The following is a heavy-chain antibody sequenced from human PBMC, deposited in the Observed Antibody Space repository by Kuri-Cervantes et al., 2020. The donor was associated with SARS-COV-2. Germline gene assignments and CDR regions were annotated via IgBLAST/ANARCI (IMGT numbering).Heavy chain of an antibody. V-gene: IGHV5-51*01. CDR1: GYSFTSYW. D-gene: IGHD1-1*01. J-gene: IGHJ4*02. CDR2: IYPGDSDT. Sequence: GESLKISCKGSGYSFTSYWIGWVRQMPGKGLGWMGIIYPGDSDTRYSPSFQGQVTISADKSISTAYLQRSSLKASDTAMYYCARGSSTGNYWYDYWGQGTLVTVSS. CDR3: ARGSSTGNYWYDY.